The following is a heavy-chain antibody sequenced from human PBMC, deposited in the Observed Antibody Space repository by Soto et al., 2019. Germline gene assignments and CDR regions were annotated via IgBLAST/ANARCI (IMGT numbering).Heavy chain of an antibody. CDR1: GGTFSSYA. J-gene: IGHJ6*02. V-gene: IGHV1-69*13. CDR3: ARVRYSSGWYYGMDV. D-gene: IGHD6-19*01. Sequence: ASVKVSCKASGGTFSSYAISWVRQALGQGLEWMGGIIPIFGTANYAQKFQGRVTITADESTSTAYMELSSLRSEDTAVYYCARVRYSSGWYYGMDVWGQGTMVTVSS. CDR2: IIPIFGTA.